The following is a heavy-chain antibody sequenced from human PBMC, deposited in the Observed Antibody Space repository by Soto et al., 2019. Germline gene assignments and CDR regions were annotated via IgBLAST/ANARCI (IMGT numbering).Heavy chain of an antibody. Sequence: PSETLSLTCAVSGGSISSGGYYWTWIRQPPGKGLEWIGYIYYNGHTYYNPSLKSRVTMSVDTSKNQFSLSLSSVTAADTAVHYCARGWIQLDYWGQGTLVTVSS. D-gene: IGHD5-18*01. CDR3: ARGWIQLDY. CDR1: GGSISSGGYY. CDR2: IYYNGHT. J-gene: IGHJ4*02. V-gene: IGHV4-61*08.